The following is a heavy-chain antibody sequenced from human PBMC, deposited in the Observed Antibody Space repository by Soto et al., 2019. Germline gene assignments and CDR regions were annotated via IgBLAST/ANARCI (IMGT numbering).Heavy chain of an antibody. CDR2: IIPMFGIA. D-gene: IGHD5-18*01. V-gene: IGHV1-69*05. CDR1: GGTFSTYA. Sequence: QVQLVQSGAEVKKPESSVKVSCKAPGGTFSTYAISWVRQAPGQGLEWMGGIIPMFGIANYAQRFQDRVTITPDESTNTVYMELSSLRSEDTAVYFCASGIQLWLRRINNGYSGWGQGTLVTVSS. CDR3: ASGIQLWLRRINNGYSG. J-gene: IGHJ4*02.